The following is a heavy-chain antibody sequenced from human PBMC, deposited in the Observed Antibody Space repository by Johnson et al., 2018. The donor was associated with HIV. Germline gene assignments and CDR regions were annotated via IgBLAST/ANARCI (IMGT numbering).Heavy chain of an antibody. CDR3: TTDPTSILWFREVGRDAFDI. CDR2: IKSKTDGETT. J-gene: IGHJ3*02. V-gene: IGHV3-15*01. Sequence: VQLVESGGGLVKPGGSLRLSCAASGFTFSNAWMSWVRQAPGKGLEWVGRIKSKTDGETTDYAAPVKGRFTISRDDSKNTLSLQMNSLKTEDKDVYYCTTDPTSILWFREVGRDAFDIWGRGTIVTVSS. CDR1: GFTFSNAW. D-gene: IGHD3-10*01.